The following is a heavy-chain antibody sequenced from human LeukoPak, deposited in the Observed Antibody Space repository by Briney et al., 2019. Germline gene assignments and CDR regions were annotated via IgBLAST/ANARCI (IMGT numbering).Heavy chain of an antibody. V-gene: IGHV3-43*02. CDR2: ISGDGGST. CDR3: AKDIPHYYDSSGFYGDYFDY. D-gene: IGHD3-22*01. Sequence: PGGSLRLSCAASGFTFDDYAMHWVRQAPGKGLEWVSLISGDGGSTYYADSVEGRFTISRDNSKNSLYLQMNSLRTEDTALYYCAKDIPHYYDSSGFYGDYFDYWGQGTLVTVSS. J-gene: IGHJ4*02. CDR1: GFTFDDYA.